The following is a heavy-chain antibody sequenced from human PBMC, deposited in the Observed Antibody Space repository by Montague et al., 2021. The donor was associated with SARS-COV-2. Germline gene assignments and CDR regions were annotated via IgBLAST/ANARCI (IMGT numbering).Heavy chain of an antibody. Sequence: TLSLTCTVSGGSVSSGSYYWIWIRQPAGKGLKWIGRIYTSGNSNYNPSLKIRVTISVDTSKNQFSLKVISVTAAATAVYYCAREPSADYHDGSGYHSNKYGMDVWGQGTTVTVSS. J-gene: IGHJ6*02. D-gene: IGHD3-22*01. CDR2: IYTSGNS. V-gene: IGHV4-61*02. CDR3: AREPSADYHDGSGYHSNKYGMDV. CDR1: GGSVSSGSYY.